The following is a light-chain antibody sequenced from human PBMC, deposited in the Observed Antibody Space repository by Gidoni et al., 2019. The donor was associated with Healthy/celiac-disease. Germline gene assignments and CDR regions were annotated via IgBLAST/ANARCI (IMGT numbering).Light chain of an antibody. CDR2: AAS. J-gene: IGKJ4*01. CDR3: QQSYSTPPTT. CDR1: QSISSY. V-gene: IGKV1-39*01. Sequence: DPVTITCRASQSISSYLNWYQQKPGKAPKLLIYAASSLQIGVPSRFSGSGSGTDFTLTISILQPEDFATYYCQQSYSTPPTTFGGGTKVEIK.